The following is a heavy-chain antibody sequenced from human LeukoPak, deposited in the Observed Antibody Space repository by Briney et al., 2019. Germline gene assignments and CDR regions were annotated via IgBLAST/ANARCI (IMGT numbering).Heavy chain of an antibody. V-gene: IGHV4-4*09. CDR2: INTKGET. D-gene: IGHD2-21*01. CDR3: ATSNDAKIAPFDH. J-gene: IGHJ4*02. CDR1: GVSMSAYQ. Sequence: SETLSLTCTVSGVSMSAYQWSWVRQSPEKGLEWIGCINTKGETSYNPSLKSRVSTSVDTSKSQFSLRLTSVTAADTAVYYCATSNDAKIAPFDHWGQGAPVTVSS.